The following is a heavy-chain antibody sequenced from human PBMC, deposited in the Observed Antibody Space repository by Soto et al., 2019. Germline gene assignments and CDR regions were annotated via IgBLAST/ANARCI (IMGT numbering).Heavy chain of an antibody. D-gene: IGHD5-12*01. CDR1: VGSVSGYY. Sequence: SETLSLTCDVYVGSVSGYYWNWMRQPPGKGLEWLGEINHSGSANYNPSLESRVTISLDTSKTQFSLKLTSVAAADTAVYYCARGEGRLVGTWFDPWGQGTLVSVSS. J-gene: IGHJ5*02. V-gene: IGHV4-34*01. CDR2: INHSGSA. CDR3: ARGEGRLVGTWFDP.